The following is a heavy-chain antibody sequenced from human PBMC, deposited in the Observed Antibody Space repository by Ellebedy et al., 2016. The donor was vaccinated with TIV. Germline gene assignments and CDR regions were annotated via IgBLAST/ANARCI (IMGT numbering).Heavy chain of an antibody. Sequence: AASVKVSCKASGYTFTSYAMHWVRQAPGQRLEWMGWINAGNGNTKYSQKFQGRVTITRDTSASTAYMELSSLRSEDTAVYYCARVKWEQPFDYWGQGTLVTVSS. CDR2: INAGNGNT. D-gene: IGHD1-26*01. CDR1: GYTFTSYA. V-gene: IGHV1-3*01. CDR3: ARVKWEQPFDY. J-gene: IGHJ4*02.